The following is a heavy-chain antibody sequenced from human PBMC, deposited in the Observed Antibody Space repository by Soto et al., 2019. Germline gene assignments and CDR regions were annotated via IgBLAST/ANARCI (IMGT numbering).Heavy chain of an antibody. Sequence: QVQLQASGPRLVKPSGTLSLTCTVSGGSITSNNWWTWVRQPPGKGLEWIGEIYHSGDTNYKSSLESRVSISADKSKNQISLRLNSVTAADTAVYYCARETYSNYGGWIDFWGQGALVTVSS. CDR3: ARETYSNYGGWIDF. CDR1: GGSITSNNW. J-gene: IGHJ4*02. V-gene: IGHV4-4*02. CDR2: IYHSGDT. D-gene: IGHD4-4*01.